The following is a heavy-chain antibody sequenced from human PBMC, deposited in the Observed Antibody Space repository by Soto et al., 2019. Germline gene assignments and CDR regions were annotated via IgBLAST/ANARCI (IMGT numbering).Heavy chain of an antibody. J-gene: IGHJ3*01. V-gene: IGHV3-21*01. D-gene: IGHD3-22*01. CDR3: ARDQMHDYNYDSSGYWRGAFDV. Sequence: PGGSLRLSCAACGFPFTTYTMNWVRQTPGKGLEWVSSIDSSGKFIYYADSMKGRFTISRDDAKKLLFLQMNSLRAEDTAVYYCARDQMHDYNYDSSGYWRGAFDVWGQGIRVTVSS. CDR2: IDSSGKFI. CDR1: GFPFTTYT.